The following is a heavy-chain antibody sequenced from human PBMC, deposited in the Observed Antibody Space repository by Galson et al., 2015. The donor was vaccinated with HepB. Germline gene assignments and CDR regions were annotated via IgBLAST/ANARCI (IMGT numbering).Heavy chain of an antibody. D-gene: IGHD3-10*01. Sequence: SLRLSCAASGFTFNNYGMHWVRQAPGKGLEWVAIISNDGSNKKYADSVKGRFTISRDNSKNTVYLQMNSLRDEDTAVYYCAKAIASAGYYLDYWGQGTLVTVSS. J-gene: IGHJ4*02. CDR2: ISNDGSNK. CDR1: GFTFNNYG. CDR3: AKAIASAGYYLDY. V-gene: IGHV3-30*18.